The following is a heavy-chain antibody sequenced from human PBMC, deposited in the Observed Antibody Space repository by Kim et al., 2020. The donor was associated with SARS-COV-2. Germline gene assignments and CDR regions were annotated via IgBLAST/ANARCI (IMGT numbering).Heavy chain of an antibody. D-gene: IGHD3-10*01. Sequence: KGRFTISRDNSKNTLYLQMNSLRAEDTAVYYCAKDDYYGSGSPPNPPFDYWGQGTLVTVSS. J-gene: IGHJ4*02. V-gene: IGHV3-23*01. CDR3: AKDDYYGSGSPPNPPFDY.